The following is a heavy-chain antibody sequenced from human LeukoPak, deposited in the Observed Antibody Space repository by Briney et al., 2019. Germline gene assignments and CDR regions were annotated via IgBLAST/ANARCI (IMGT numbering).Heavy chain of an antibody. Sequence: PGGSLRLSCAASGFTFSTYAMSWVRQAPGKGLEWVANIKQDGSEKYYVDSVKGRFTISRDNAKNSLYLQMNSLRAEDTAVYYCARKRGYSYGPFDYWGQGTLVTVSS. V-gene: IGHV3-7*01. CDR3: ARKRGYSYGPFDY. D-gene: IGHD5-18*01. CDR2: IKQDGSEK. CDR1: GFTFSTYA. J-gene: IGHJ4*02.